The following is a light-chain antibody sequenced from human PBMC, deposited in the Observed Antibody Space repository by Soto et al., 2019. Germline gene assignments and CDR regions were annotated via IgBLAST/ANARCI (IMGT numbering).Light chain of an antibody. CDR1: SSDVGSYNL. J-gene: IGLJ1*01. V-gene: IGLV2-23*02. Sequence: QSVLTQPASVSGSPGQSITISCTGTSSDVGSYNLVSWYQQHPGKAPKLMIYEVSKRPSGVSNRFSGSKSANTASLTISGLQADDEADYYCCSYGGGSTYVFGTGTKVTVL. CDR3: CSYGGGSTYV. CDR2: EVS.